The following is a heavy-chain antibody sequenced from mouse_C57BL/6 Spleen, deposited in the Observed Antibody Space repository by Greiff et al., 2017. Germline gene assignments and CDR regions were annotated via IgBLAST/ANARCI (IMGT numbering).Heavy chain of an antibody. CDR1: GYTFTSYW. CDR3: ARWGGSSGNVAMDY. D-gene: IGHD3-2*02. CDR2: IDPSDSYT. V-gene: IGHV1-69*01. Sequence: QVQLQQPGAELVMPGASVKLSCKASGYTFTSYWMHWVKQRPGQGLEWIGEIDPSDSYTNYNQKFKGKSTLTVDKSSSTAYMQLSSLTSEDSAVYDLARWGGSSGNVAMDYWGQGTSVTDSS. J-gene: IGHJ4*01.